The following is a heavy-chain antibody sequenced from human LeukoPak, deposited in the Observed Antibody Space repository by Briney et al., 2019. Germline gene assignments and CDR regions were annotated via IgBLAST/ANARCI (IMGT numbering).Heavy chain of an antibody. Sequence: GGSLRLSCAASGFTFSSYGMHWVRQAPGKGLEWVSSISSSSSYIYYADSVKGRFTISRDNAKNSLYLQMNSLRAEDTAVYYCARDHITMIQRIAFDIWGQGTMVTVSS. J-gene: IGHJ3*02. V-gene: IGHV3-21*01. D-gene: IGHD3-22*01. CDR2: ISSSSSYI. CDR3: ARDHITMIQRIAFDI. CDR1: GFTFSSYG.